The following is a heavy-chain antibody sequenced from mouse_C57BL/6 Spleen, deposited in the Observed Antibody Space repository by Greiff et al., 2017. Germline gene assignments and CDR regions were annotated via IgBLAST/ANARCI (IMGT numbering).Heavy chain of an antibody. Sequence: VQLQQPGAELVKPGASVKMSCKASGYTFTSYWLTWVKQRPGQGLEWIGDIYPGSGSTNYNEKFKSKATLTVDTSSSTAYMQRSSLTSEASAVYYSARDDGNYDYWGQGATLTVAS. CDR2: IYPGSGST. D-gene: IGHD2-1*01. V-gene: IGHV1-55*01. CDR1: GYTFTSYW. J-gene: IGHJ2*01. CDR3: ARDDGNYDY.